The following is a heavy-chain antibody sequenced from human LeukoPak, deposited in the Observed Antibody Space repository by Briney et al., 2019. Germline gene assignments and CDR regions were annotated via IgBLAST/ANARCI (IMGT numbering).Heavy chain of an antibody. CDR3: ATGYSSSWYEKAFDI. CDR2: FDPEDGET. CDR1: GYTLTELS. D-gene: IGHD6-13*01. V-gene: IGHV1-24*01. J-gene: IGHJ3*02. Sequence: GASVKVSCKVSGYTLTELSMHWVRQAPGKGLEWMGGFDPEDGETIYAQKFQGRVTMTEDTSTDTAYMELSSLRSEDTAVYYCATGYSSSWYEKAFDIWGQGTMVTVSS.